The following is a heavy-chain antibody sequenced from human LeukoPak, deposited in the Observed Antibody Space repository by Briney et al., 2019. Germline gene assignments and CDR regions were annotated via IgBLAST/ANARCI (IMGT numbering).Heavy chain of an antibody. Sequence: PSETLSLTCTVSGGSISSGDYYWSWIRQPPGNGLEWIGYIYYSGSTYYNPSLKSRVTISVDTSKNQFSLKLSSVTAADTAVYYCARSTRLAAAGFDYWGQGTLVTVSS. V-gene: IGHV4-30-4*01. D-gene: IGHD6-13*01. CDR3: ARSTRLAAAGFDY. CDR1: GGSISSGDYY. CDR2: IYYSGST. J-gene: IGHJ4*02.